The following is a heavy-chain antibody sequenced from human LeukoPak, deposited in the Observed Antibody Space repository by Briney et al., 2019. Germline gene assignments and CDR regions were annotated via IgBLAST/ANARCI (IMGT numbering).Heavy chain of an antibody. J-gene: IGHJ4*02. CDR3: AKDEGYCSGGSCYYFDY. CDR2: ISGSGGST. V-gene: IGHV3-23*01. Sequence: GGPLRLSCAASGFTFSSYAMSWGRQAPGEGLEGVSAISGSGGSTYYADSVKGRFTISRDNSKNTLYLQMNSLRAEDTAVYYCAKDEGYCSGGSCYYFDYWGQGTLVTVSS. CDR1: GFTFSSYA. D-gene: IGHD2-15*01.